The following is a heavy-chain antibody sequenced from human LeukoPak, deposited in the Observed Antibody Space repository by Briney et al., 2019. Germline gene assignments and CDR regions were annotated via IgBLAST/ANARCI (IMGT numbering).Heavy chain of an antibody. CDR3: ARDSTTGTTGFGMDV. V-gene: IGHV1-2*04. D-gene: IGHD1-1*01. CDR1: GYTFTGYY. Sequence: ASAEVSCKASGYTFTGYYMHWVRQAPGQGLEWMGWINPNSGGTNYAQKFQGWVTMTRDTSISTAYMELSRLRSDDTAVYYCARDSTTGTTGFGMDVWGKGTTVTVSS. CDR2: INPNSGGT. J-gene: IGHJ6*04.